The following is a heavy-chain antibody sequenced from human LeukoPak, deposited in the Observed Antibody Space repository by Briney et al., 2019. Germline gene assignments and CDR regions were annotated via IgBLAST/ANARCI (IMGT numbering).Heavy chain of an antibody. CDR2: FTGSGGST. J-gene: IGHJ4*02. CDR3: AKGSRSGGSYYFDY. V-gene: IGHV3-23*01. CDR1: GFTFSNYA. D-gene: IGHD2-15*01. Sequence: QPGGSLRLSCAASGFTFSNYAVGWVSQAPGKGLEWVSTFTGSGGSTYYADSVKGRFTISRDNSKNTLYLQMNSLRAKDTAVYYCAKGSRSGGSYYFDYWGQGTLVTVSS.